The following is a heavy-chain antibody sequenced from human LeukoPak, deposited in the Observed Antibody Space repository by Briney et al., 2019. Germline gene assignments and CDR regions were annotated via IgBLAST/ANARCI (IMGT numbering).Heavy chain of an antibody. CDR1: GFCPRSSE. J-gene: IGHJ3*02. CDR3: ASRGLRGSGWFEVGDAFDI. CDR2: ISSGSSTI. Sequence: RGSLRLSCAASGFCPRSSEMNWVSQAPGKGLEWVSHISSGSSTIYYADSVKGRFTISRDNAKNSLYLQMNSLRDEDTAVYYCASRGLRGSGWFEVGDAFDIWGQGTMVTVSS. V-gene: IGHV3-48*02. D-gene: IGHD6-19*01.